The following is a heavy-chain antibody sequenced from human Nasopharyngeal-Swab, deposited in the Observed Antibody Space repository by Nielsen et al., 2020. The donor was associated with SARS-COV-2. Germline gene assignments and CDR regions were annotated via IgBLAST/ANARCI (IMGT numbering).Heavy chain of an antibody. V-gene: IGHV4-39*01. CDR1: GASISRTTYY. CDR3: AGGSYN. Sequence: GSLRLSCTVSGASISRTTYYWGWIRQPPGKGLEWIGSIYYSGSTYYSPSLKGRITMSVDTSKNQFSLKLSSVTAADTAGYYCAGGSYNWGQGTLVTVSS. D-gene: IGHD3-16*01. J-gene: IGHJ4*02. CDR2: IYYSGST.